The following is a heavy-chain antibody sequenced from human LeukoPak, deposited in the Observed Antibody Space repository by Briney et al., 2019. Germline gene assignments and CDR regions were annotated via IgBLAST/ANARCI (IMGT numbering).Heavy chain of an antibody. CDR1: GFTFSSYS. CDR3: AKELSSGWYRPFDY. V-gene: IGHV3-48*01. D-gene: IGHD6-19*01. J-gene: IGHJ4*02. Sequence: GGSLRLSCAASGFTFSSYSMNWVRQAPGKGLEWVSYISSSGSTIYYADSVKGRFTISRDNAKNSLYLQMNSLRAEDTAVYYCAKELSSGWYRPFDYWGQGTLVTVSS. CDR2: ISSSGSTI.